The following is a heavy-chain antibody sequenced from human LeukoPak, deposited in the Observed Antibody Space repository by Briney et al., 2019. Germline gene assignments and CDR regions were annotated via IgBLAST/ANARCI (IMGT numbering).Heavy chain of an antibody. J-gene: IGHJ4*02. Sequence: SVKVSCKASGGTFSSYAISWVRQAPGQGLEWMGGIIPIFGTANYAQKFQGRVTITADESTSTAYMELSSLRSEDTAVYYCARAHRQLERLGRYYFDYWGQGTLVTVSS. V-gene: IGHV1-69*13. D-gene: IGHD1-1*01. CDR3: ARAHRQLERLGRYYFDY. CDR1: GGTFSSYA. CDR2: IIPIFGTA.